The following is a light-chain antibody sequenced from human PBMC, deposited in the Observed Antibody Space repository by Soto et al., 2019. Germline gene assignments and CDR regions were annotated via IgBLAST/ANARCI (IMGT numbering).Light chain of an antibody. CDR3: GSWDSSLSAYV. CDR1: SSNIGGNS. Sequence: QSAMTQPPSVSAAPGQKVTISCSGSSSNIGGNSVSWYQQLPGTAPKLLIYDDNKRPSGIPDRFSGSKSGTSATLGITGFQTGDEADYYCGSWDSSLSAYVFGPVTKLTVL. J-gene: IGLJ1*01. V-gene: IGLV1-51*01. CDR2: DDN.